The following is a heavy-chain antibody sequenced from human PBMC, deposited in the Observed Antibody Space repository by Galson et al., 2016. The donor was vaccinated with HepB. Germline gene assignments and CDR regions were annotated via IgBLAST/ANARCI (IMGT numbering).Heavy chain of an antibody. J-gene: IGHJ4*02. CDR1: GFTFSSYW. CDR3: ARDSTVPGRSIDY. Sequence: SLRLSCAASGFTFSSYWMTWVRQVPGKGLEWLAQIKEDGSEKYYVDSLKGRFTISRDNAKNSLYLQMNSLRAEDTAIYYCARDSTVPGRSIDYWGLGTLITVSS. D-gene: IGHD2-2*01. CDR2: IKEDGSEK. V-gene: IGHV3-7*01.